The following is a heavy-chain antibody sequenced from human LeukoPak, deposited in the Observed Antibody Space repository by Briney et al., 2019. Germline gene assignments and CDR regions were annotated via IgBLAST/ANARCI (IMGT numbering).Heavy chain of an antibody. D-gene: IGHD5-24*01. CDR1: GDTVSTNSVA. CDR3: ARELDGYNSKPLDY. J-gene: IGHJ4*02. Sequence: SQTLSLTCAIPGDTVSTNSVASNSIRQSPSRGLESLGRTYYRSKWYNDYAGSVKSRITINPDTSKNQFSLQLKSVTPEDTAVYYCARELDGYNSKPLDYWGQGTLVTVSS. CDR2: TYYRSKWYN. V-gene: IGHV6-1*01.